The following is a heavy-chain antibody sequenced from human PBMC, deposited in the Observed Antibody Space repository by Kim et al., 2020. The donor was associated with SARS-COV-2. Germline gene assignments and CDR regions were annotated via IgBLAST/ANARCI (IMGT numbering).Heavy chain of an antibody. D-gene: IGHD3-10*01. CDR3: ATVALSELWFGERNRGYYYGMDV. Sequence: ASVKVSCKVSGYTLTELSMHWVRQAPGKGLEGMGGFDPEDGETINAQKFQGRVTMTEDTSTDTAYMELSSLRSEDTAVYYCATVALSELWFGERNRGYYYGMDVWGQGTTVTVSS. CDR1: GYTLTELS. J-gene: IGHJ6*02. V-gene: IGHV1-24*01. CDR2: FDPEDGET.